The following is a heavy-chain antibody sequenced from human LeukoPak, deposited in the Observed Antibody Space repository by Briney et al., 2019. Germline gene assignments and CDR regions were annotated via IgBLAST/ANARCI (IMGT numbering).Heavy chain of an antibody. CDR1: GGSISSYY. Sequence: SQTLSLTCTVSGGSISSYYWTWIRQPPGKGLEWIGYVYYTGSTNYNPSLKSRVTISIDTSKNQFSLKLSSVTAADTAMYYCVRRIATTGIYGFDIWGQGTMVTVSS. D-gene: IGHD6-13*01. CDR3: VRRIATTGIYGFDI. CDR2: VYYTGST. J-gene: IGHJ3*02. V-gene: IGHV4-59*01.